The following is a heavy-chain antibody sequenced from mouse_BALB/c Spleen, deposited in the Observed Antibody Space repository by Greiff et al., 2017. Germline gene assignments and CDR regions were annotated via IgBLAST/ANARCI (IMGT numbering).Heavy chain of an antibody. CDR2: ISSGSSTI. J-gene: IGHJ3*01. D-gene: IGHD2-5*01. V-gene: IGHV5-17*02. CDR3: ARSNSAY. CDR1: GFTFSSFG. Sequence: EVHLVESGGGLVQPGGSRKLSCAASGFTFSSFGMHWVRQAPEKGLEWVAYISSGSSTIYYADTVKGRFTISRDNPKNTLFLQMTSLRSEDTAMYYCARSNSAYWGQGTLVTVSA.